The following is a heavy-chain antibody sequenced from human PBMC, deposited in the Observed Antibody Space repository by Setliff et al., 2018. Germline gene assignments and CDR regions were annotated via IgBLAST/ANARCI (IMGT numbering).Heavy chain of an antibody. J-gene: IGHJ6*03. CDR1: GGSFSSYG. D-gene: IGHD5-12*01. CDR2: IIPIFGTT. Sequence: SVKVSCKASGGSFSSYGITWVRQAPGQGLEWMGGIIPIFGTTDYAQKFQGRVTITTDESTSTAYMEMSSLRSEDTAVYYCARERGDIVSTTSYYYYMDVWGKGTAVTVSS. CDR3: ARERGDIVSTTSYYYYMDV. V-gene: IGHV1-69*05.